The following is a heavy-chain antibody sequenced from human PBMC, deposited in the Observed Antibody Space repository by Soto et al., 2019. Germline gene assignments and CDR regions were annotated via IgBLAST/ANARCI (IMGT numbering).Heavy chain of an antibody. V-gene: IGHV1-18*01. CDR2: ISTYNGNT. CDR1: GYTFTSYG. CDR3: AREMVRGVGSDY. Sequence: ASVKVSCKASGYTFTSYGISWVRQAPGQGLEWMGWISTYNGNTNYAQKLQGRVTMTTDTSTSTAYMELRSLRSDVTAVFYCAREMVRGVGSDYWGQGTLVTVSS. D-gene: IGHD3-10*01. J-gene: IGHJ4*02.